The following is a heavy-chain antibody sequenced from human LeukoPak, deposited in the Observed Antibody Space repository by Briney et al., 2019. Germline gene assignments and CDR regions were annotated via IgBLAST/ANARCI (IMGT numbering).Heavy chain of an antibody. CDR1: GYTFTSYD. V-gene: IGHV1-8*01. J-gene: IGHJ4*02. CDR3: ARDVGYCSSTSCSGQFD. CDR2: MNPNSGNT. D-gene: IGHD2-2*01. Sequence: ASVKVSCKASGYTFTSYDINWVRQATGQGLEWMGWMNPNSGNTGYAQKFQGRVTMTRNTSISTAYMELSNLRSEDTAVYYCARDVGYCSSTSCSGQFDWGQGTLVTVSS.